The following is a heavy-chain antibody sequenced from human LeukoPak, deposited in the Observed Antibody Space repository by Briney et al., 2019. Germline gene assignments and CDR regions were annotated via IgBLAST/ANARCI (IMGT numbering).Heavy chain of an antibody. CDR2: ISAYNGNT. CDR3: ARVDYYDSSGYQSPYYYMDV. CDR1: GYTFTSYG. V-gene: IGHV1-18*01. Sequence: ASVKVSCKASGYTFTSYGISWVRQAPGQGLEWMGWISAYNGNTNYAQKLQGRVTMTTDTSTSTAYMELRSLRSDDTAVYYCARVDYYDSSGYQSPYYYMDVWGKGTTVTVSS. D-gene: IGHD3-22*01. J-gene: IGHJ6*03.